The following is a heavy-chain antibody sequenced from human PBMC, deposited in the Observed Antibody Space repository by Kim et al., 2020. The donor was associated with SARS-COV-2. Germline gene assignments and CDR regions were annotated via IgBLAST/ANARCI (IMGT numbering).Heavy chain of an antibody. D-gene: IGHD3-22*01. CDR1: GFTFSNYG. CDR2: ISGSGSRI. V-gene: IGHV3-23*01. J-gene: IGHJ4*01. CDR3: AKDPYYDSSGCYDY. Sequence: GGSLRLSCAASGFTFSNYGMSWVRQAPGKGLEWVSAISGSGSRIYYADSVKGRSTISRDNSKNTLYLQMNSLRADDTAVYYCAKDPYYDSSGCYDYWG.